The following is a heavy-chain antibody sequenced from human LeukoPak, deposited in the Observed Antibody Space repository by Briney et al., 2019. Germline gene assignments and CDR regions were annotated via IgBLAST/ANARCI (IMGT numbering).Heavy chain of an antibody. CDR3: ARDSSSVPEY. Sequence: GGSLRLSCAASGFSLSDHWMYWVRQGPGKGLVWLSRIKYDGSYTSYADSVKGRFTVSRDNAKNTLYLQMNSLRAEDTAVYYCARDSSSVPEYWSQGTPVTVSS. CDR1: GFSLSDHW. D-gene: IGHD2-2*01. V-gene: IGHV3-74*01. J-gene: IGHJ4*02. CDR2: IKYDGSYT.